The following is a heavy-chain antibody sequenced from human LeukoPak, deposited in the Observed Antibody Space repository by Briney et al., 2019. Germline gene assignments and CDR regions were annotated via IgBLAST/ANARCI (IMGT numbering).Heavy chain of an antibody. D-gene: IGHD4-17*01. CDR3: ARDLWGRDYGDYDDWFDP. J-gene: IGHJ5*02. CDR2: ISSSSSTI. CDR1: GFTFSSYS. Sequence: PGGSLRLSCAASGFTFSSYSMNWVRQAPGKGLEWVSYISSSSSTIYYADSVKGRFTISRDNAKNSLYLQMNSPRAEDTAVYYCARDLWGRDYGDYDDWFDPWGQGTLVTVSS. V-gene: IGHV3-48*04.